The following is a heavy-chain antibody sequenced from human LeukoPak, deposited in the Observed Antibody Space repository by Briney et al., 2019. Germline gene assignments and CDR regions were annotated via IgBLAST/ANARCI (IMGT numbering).Heavy chain of an antibody. V-gene: IGHV3-30*02. D-gene: IGHD5-24*01. CDR1: GFTFSSYG. J-gene: IGHJ4*02. CDR2: IRYDGSNK. CDR3: AKDAGLHTPYYFDY. Sequence: GGSLRLSCAAPGFTFSSYGMHWARQAPGKGLEWVAFIRYDGSNKYYADSVKGRFTISRDNSKNTLYLQMNSLRAEDTAVYYCAKDAGLHTPYYFDYWGQGTLVTVSS.